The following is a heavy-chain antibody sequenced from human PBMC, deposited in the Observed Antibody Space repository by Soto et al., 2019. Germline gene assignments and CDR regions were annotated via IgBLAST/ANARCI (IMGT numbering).Heavy chain of an antibody. D-gene: IGHD4-17*01. V-gene: IGHV3-21*01. J-gene: IGHJ4*02. CDR2: MTRSNTYI. Sequence: GGSLRLSCASSGFTFXSYSMSWVRQAPGEGLEWVSCMTRSNTYIDYGDSVKGRFSVSRDNAKNTVYLQMNSLRAEDTALYYCVRDRTTVTLFDYWGQGTLVTVSS. CDR3: VRDRTTVTLFDY. CDR1: GFTFXSYS.